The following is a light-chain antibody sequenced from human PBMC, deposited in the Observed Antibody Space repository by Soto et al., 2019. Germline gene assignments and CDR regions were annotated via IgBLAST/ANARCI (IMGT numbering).Light chain of an antibody. CDR2: RAS. V-gene: IGKV1-12*01. CDR1: QGITSW. CDR3: QHTTTFPLT. J-gene: IGKJ4*01. Sequence: DIQMTQSPSSVSASVGDRVTITCRASQGITSWLAWYQQKPGKAPKLMIYRASNLQSGVPSRFSGSGSWTDFTLTISGLQPADFATYYCQHTTTFPLTFGGGTKVDIK.